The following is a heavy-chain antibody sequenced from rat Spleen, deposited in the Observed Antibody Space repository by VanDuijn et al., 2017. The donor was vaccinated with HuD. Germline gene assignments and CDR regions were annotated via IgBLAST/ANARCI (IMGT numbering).Heavy chain of an antibody. CDR1: GFTFSDYN. Sequence: EVQLVDSGGGLVQPGRSLKLSCAASGFTFSDYNMAWVRQAPKKGLEWVATISTSGSRTYYPDSVKGRFTISRDNAKSTLYLQMNSLRSEDTATYYGTSLRPSAGYFDCWGPGTMVTVSS. V-gene: IGHV5-7*01. D-gene: IGHD3-2*01. CDR2: ISTSGSRT. CDR3: TSLRPSAGYFDC. J-gene: IGHJ1*01.